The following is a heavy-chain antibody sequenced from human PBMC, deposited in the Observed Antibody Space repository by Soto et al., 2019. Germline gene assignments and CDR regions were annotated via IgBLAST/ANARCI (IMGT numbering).Heavy chain of an antibody. CDR1: GFTFSNYA. J-gene: IGHJ4*02. V-gene: IGHV3-23*01. Sequence: PGGSLRLSCAASGFTFSNYAMTWVRQAPGRGLEWVSVITGGGDTAYYADSVKGRFTISRGNSKNTLYLQMNSLRAEDTALYYCAKRDRSNWSYFDYWGQGTLVTVSS. CDR2: ITGGGDTA. D-gene: IGHD1-20*01. CDR3: AKRDRSNWSYFDY.